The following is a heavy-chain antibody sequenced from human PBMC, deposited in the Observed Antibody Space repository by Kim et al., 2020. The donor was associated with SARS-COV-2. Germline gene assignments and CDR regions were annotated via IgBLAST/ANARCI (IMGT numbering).Heavy chain of an antibody. V-gene: IGHV3-23*01. D-gene: IGHD2-2*01. J-gene: IGHJ4*02. Sequence: DSVKGRFTTSRDNSKNTLYLQMNSLRAEDTAVYYCAKSRIVVPAAMQDDYWGQGTLVTVSS. CDR3: AKSRIVVPAAMQDDY.